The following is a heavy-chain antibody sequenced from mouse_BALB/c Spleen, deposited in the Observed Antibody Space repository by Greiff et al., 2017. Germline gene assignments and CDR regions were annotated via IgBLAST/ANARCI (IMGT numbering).Heavy chain of an antibody. J-gene: IGHJ4*01. CDR1: GFTFSSYT. V-gene: IGHV5-12-2*01. CDR3: ARLYGNSYAMDY. CDR2: ISNGGGST. Sequence: EVKVEESGGGLVQPGGSLKLSCAASGFTFSSYTMSWVRQTPEKRLEWVAYISNGGGSTYYPDTVKGRFTISRDNAKNTLYLQMSSLKSEDTAMYYCARLYGNSYAMDYWGQGTSVTVSS. D-gene: IGHD2-1*01.